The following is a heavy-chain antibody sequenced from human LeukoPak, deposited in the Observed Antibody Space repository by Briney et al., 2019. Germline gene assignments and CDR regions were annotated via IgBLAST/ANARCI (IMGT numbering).Heavy chain of an antibody. V-gene: IGHV3-48*03. CDR2: SSSSGSTI. CDR1: GFTFSSYE. J-gene: IGHJ4*02. D-gene: IGHD6-6*01. CDR3: ASVSSGSSSDHLGY. Sequence: GGSLRLSXAASGFTFSSYEMNWVGQAPGKGLEWVSYSSSSGSTIYYADSVKGRFTISRDNAKNSLYLQMNSLRAEDTAVYYCASVSSGSSSDHLGYWGQGTLVTVSS.